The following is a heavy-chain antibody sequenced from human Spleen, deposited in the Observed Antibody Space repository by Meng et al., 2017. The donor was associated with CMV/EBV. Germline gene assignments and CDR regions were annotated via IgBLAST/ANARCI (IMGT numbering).Heavy chain of an antibody. CDR1: GFLFSSHS. V-gene: IGHV3-48*04. Sequence: GESLKISCSTSGFLFSSHSMNWVRQAPGKGLEWVSYISGTSKTIYYADSVKGRFTVSRDNAKNSLYLQMDSLRAEDTAVYYCAIEGGYCSSTSCPGDSWCQGTLVTVSS. J-gene: IGHJ5*02. CDR3: AIEGGYCSSTSCPGDS. CDR2: ISGTSKTI. D-gene: IGHD2-2*01.